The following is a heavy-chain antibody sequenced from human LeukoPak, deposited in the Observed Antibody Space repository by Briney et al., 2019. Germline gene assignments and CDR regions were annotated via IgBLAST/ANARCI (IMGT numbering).Heavy chain of an antibody. D-gene: IGHD6-19*01. V-gene: IGHV4-61*02. CDR1: GGSISSGGYY. Sequence: SETLSLTCTVSGGSISSGGYYWSWIRQPAGKGLEWIGRIYTSGSTNYNPSLTSRVTISVDTSKNQFSLQLNSVTPEDTAVYYCARDGRITTGYSSGWNAFDIWGQGTMVTVSS. CDR2: IYTSGST. J-gene: IGHJ3*02. CDR3: ARDGRITTGYSSGWNAFDI.